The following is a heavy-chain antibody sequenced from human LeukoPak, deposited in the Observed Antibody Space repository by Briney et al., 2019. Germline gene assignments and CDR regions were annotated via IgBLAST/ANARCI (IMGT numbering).Heavy chain of an antibody. J-gene: IGHJ5*02. CDR2: INQDGSGK. CDR3: ARDLISLGDTADNWFDP. Sequence: PGGSLRLSCGASGFIFSSYWMSWVRQAPGKGLEWVANINQDGSGKYYVDSVKGRFTISRDNAKDSLYLQMNSLRAEDTALYYCARDLISLGDTADNWFDPWGQGTLVTVSS. D-gene: IGHD3-16*01. CDR1: GFIFSSYW. V-gene: IGHV3-7*01.